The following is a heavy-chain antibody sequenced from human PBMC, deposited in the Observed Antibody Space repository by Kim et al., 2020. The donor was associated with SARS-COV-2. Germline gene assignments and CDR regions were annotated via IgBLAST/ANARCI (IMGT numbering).Heavy chain of an antibody. Sequence: ASVKVSCKASGYTFTSYGISWVRQAPGQGLEWMGWISAYNGNTNYAQKLQGRVTMTTDTSTSTAYMELRSLRSDDTAVYYCARDVDNIGSSWFIYYYYYYGMDVWGQGTTVTVSS. CDR2: ISAYNGNT. V-gene: IGHV1-18*01. D-gene: IGHD6-13*01. CDR3: ARDVDNIGSSWFIYYYYYYGMDV. CDR1: GYTFTSYG. J-gene: IGHJ6*02.